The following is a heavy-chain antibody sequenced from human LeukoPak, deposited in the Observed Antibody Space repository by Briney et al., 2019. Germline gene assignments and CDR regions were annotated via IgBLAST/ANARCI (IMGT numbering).Heavy chain of an antibody. J-gene: IGHJ4*02. CDR3: ARLSGYSSSWYYFDY. Sequence: GESLKISCKGSGYSFTSYWIGWVRQMPGKGLEWMGIIYPGDSDTRYSPSFQGQVTISADKSISTAYLQWSSLKAPDTAMYYCARLSGYSSSWYYFDYWGQGTLVTVSS. CDR2: IYPGDSDT. V-gene: IGHV5-51*01. CDR1: GYSFTSYW. D-gene: IGHD6-13*01.